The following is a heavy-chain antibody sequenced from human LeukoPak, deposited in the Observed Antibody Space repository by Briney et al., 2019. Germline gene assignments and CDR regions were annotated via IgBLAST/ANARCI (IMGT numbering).Heavy chain of an antibody. Sequence: GGSLRLSCATSGFSFSDHYMDWVRQAPGKGLEWVGRNRNKANSYTTDYAASVKGRFTVSRDASKNSLHLQMNSLKTEDTAVYYCCVMSPSGGVDYFDFWGQGTLVTVSS. J-gene: IGHJ4*02. V-gene: IGHV3-72*01. CDR2: NRNKANSYTT. CDR1: GFSFSDHY. D-gene: IGHD3-16*01. CDR3: CVMSPSGGVDYFDF.